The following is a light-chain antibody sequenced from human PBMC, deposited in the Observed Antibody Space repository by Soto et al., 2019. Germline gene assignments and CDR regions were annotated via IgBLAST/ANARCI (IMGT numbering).Light chain of an antibody. CDR1: QSVSSN. J-gene: IGKJ1*01. V-gene: IGKV3-15*01. CDR3: QQYINWPRMA. Sequence: EIVMTQSPATLSVSPGERATLSCRASQSVSSNLAWDQQKPGQAPRLLIYGASTRATGIPARFSGSGSGTEFTLTISSLQSEDFAVYYCQQYINWPRMAFGEGTQVEIK. CDR2: GAS.